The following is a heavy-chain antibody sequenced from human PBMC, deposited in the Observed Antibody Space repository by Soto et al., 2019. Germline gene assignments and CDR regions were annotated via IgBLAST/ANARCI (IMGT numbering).Heavy chain of an antibody. CDR1: GYSFTSYW. D-gene: IGHD3-10*01. J-gene: IGHJ5*02. V-gene: IGHV5-51*01. CDR3: ARLGFSGSGSEHNWFAP. CDR2: IYPGDSDT. Sequence: PGESLKICCKGSGYSFTSYWIGWVRQMPGKGLEWMGIIYPGDSDTRYSPSFQGQVTISADKSISTAYLQWSSLKASDTAIYYCARLGFSGSGSEHNWFAPRGQGTLVTVSS.